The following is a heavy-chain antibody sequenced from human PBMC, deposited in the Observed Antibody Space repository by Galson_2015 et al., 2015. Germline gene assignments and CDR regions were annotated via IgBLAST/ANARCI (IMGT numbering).Heavy chain of an antibody. CDR2: INPSGGST. J-gene: IGHJ6*02. CDR1: GYTFTSYY. Sequence: SVKVSCKASGYTFTSYYMHWVRQAPGQGLEWMGIINPSGGSTSYAQKFQGRVAMTRDTSTSTVYMELSSLRSEDTAVYYCARKTGARAYYYGMDVWGQGTTVTVSS. D-gene: IGHD1-26*01. V-gene: IGHV1-46*01. CDR3: ARKTGARAYYYGMDV.